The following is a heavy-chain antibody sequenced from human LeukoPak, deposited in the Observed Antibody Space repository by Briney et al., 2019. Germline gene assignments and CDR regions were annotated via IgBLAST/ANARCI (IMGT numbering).Heavy chain of an antibody. D-gene: IGHD5-12*01. V-gene: IGHV3-74*01. J-gene: IGHJ4*02. Sequence: GGSLRLSCAASGFIFTTNWMQWVRQAPGKGLVWVSRMNGDGSITSYAASVKGRFTISRDNAKDTLYLQMNSLKTEDTAVYYCAGNIVGTMDYWGQGTLVTVSS. CDR3: AGNIVGTMDY. CDR2: MNGDGSIT. CDR1: GFIFTTNW.